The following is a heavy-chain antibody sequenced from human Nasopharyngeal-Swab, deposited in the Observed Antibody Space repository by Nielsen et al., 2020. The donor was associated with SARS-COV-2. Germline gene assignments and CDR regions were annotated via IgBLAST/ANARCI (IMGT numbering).Heavy chain of an antibody. CDR2: ISSTNRYI. J-gene: IGHJ6*04. CDR1: GFIFSDYT. CDR3: ARDQNYGDYAMDL. Sequence: GESLKISCAASGFIFSDYTINWVRQAPGKGLEWVSSISSTNRYIFHSDSVKGRFTISRDDSKNTLYLQMNSLRAEDTAVYYCARDQNYGDYAMDLWGRGTTVTVSS. D-gene: IGHD4-17*01. V-gene: IGHV3-21*01.